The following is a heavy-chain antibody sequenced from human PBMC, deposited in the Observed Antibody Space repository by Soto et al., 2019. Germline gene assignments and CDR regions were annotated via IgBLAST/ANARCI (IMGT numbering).Heavy chain of an antibody. Sequence: SETLSLTCAVSGVSITTNGYSWSWIRQPPGKGLEWIGYIYPSGTIFYNPSLNSRVTISADTSNNQFSLKLTSVTAADTAVYFCATYTAFSKYYFDYWGRGTLVTVSS. D-gene: IGHD3-16*01. CDR1: GVSITTNGYS. CDR3: ATYTAFSKYYFDY. CDR2: IYPSGTI. J-gene: IGHJ4*02. V-gene: IGHV4-30-2*01.